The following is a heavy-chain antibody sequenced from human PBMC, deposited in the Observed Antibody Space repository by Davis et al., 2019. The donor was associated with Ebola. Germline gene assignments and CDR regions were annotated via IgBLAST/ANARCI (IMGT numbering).Heavy chain of an antibody. D-gene: IGHD3-3*01. Sequence: GGSLRLSCAASGFTVSSNYMSWVRQAPGKGLEWVSLIYSDGSTDYADSVKGRFTISRDNSKNTLYLQMNSLRAEDTAVYYCARPARVGVAPRNWYFDLWGRGTLVTVSS. J-gene: IGHJ2*01. CDR3: ARPARVGVAPRNWYFDL. CDR2: IYSDGST. CDR1: GFTVSSNY. V-gene: IGHV3-53*01.